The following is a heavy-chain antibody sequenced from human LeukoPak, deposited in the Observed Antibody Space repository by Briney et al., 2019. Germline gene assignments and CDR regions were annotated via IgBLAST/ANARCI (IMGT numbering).Heavy chain of an antibody. V-gene: IGHV3-30*04. J-gene: IGHJ5*02. CDR1: GFTFSSYA. CDR2: ISYDGSNK. CDR3: ASALAVADSWREFDP. Sequence: GGSLRLSCAASGFTFSSYAMHWVRQAPGEGLEWVAVISYDGSNKYYADSVKGRFTISRDNSKNTLYLQMNSLRAEDTAVYYCASALAVADSWREFDPWGQGTLVTVSS. D-gene: IGHD6-19*01.